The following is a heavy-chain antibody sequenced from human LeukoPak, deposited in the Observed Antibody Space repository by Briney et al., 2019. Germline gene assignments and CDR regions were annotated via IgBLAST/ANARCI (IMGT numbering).Heavy chain of an antibody. CDR3: ARDRAYGSGSYSNSFDP. Sequence: GGSLRLSCAASGFTFGDYGMSWVRQAPGKGLEWVSGINWNGGSTGYADSVKGRFTISRDNAKNSLYLQMNSLRAEDTALYYCARDRAYGSGSYSNSFDPWGQGTLVTVSS. CDR2: INWNGGST. D-gene: IGHD3-10*01. V-gene: IGHV3-20*04. CDR1: GFTFGDYG. J-gene: IGHJ5*02.